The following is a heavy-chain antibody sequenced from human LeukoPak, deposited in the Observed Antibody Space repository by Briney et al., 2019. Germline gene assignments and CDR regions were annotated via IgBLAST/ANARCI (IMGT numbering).Heavy chain of an antibody. D-gene: IGHD4-17*01. CDR1: GFTFSSYA. CDR3: AKDPANYDYGDYAP. CDR2: ISGSGGST. J-gene: IGHJ5*02. V-gene: IGHV3-23*01. Sequence: GGSLRLSCAASGFTFSSYAMSWVRQAPGKGLEWVSAISGSGGSTYYADSVKGRFTISRDNSKNKLYLQMNSLRAEDTAVYYCAKDPANYDYGDYAPWGQGTLVTVSS.